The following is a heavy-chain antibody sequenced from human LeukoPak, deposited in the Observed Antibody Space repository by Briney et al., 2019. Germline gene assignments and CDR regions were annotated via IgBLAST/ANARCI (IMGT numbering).Heavy chain of an antibody. Sequence: ASVKVSCKASGYSFTGRYMHWVRQAPGQGLEWMGCINPDNGGTNYVQRFQGRVTMTRDTSVTTAYMELNRLRSDDTAVYYCARDRGAPDSFDIWGQGTMIPVSS. V-gene: IGHV1-2*02. CDR1: GYSFTGRY. CDR3: ARDRGAPDSFDI. J-gene: IGHJ3*02. D-gene: IGHD1-26*01. CDR2: INPDNGGT.